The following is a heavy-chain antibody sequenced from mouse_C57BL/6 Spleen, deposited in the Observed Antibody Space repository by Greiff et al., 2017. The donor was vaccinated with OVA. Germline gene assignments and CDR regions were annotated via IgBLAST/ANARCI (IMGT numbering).Heavy chain of an antibody. CDR1: GFTFSSYA. D-gene: IGHD3-2*02. CDR3: AKVSSGPFGC. CDR2: ISDGGSYT. V-gene: IGHV5-4*01. Sequence: EVQVVESGGGLVKPGGSLKLSCAASGFTFSSYAMSWVRQTPEKRLEWVATISDGGSYTYYPDNVKGRFTISRDNAKNNLYLQMSHLKSEDTAMYYCAKVSSGPFGCWGQRTLVTVSA. J-gene: IGHJ3*01.